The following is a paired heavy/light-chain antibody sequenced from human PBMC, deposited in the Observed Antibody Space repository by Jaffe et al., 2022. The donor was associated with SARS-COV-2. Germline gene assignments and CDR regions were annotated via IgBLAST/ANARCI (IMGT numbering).Heavy chain of an antibody. J-gene: IGHJ6*02. Sequence: QVQLVESGGGVVQPGRSLRLSCAASGFTFSSYGMHWVRQAPGKGLEWVAVISYDGSNKYYADSVKGRFTISRDNSKNTLYLQMNSLRAEDTAVYYCAKDGEAGGSYYRYYYYGMDVWGQGTTVTVSS. CDR2: ISYDGSNK. D-gene: IGHD1-26*01. V-gene: IGHV3-30*18. CDR3: AKDGEAGGSYYRYYYYGMDV. CDR1: GFTFSSYG.
Light chain of an antibody. Sequence: QSVLTQPPSVSAAPGQKVTISCSGSSSNIGNNYVSWYQQLPGTAPKLLIYDNNKRPSGIPDRFSGSKSGTSATLGITGLQTGDEADYYCGTWDSSLSAGEWVFGGGTKLTVL. J-gene: IGLJ3*02. CDR1: SSNIGNNY. V-gene: IGLV1-51*01. CDR2: DNN. CDR3: GTWDSSLSAGEWV.